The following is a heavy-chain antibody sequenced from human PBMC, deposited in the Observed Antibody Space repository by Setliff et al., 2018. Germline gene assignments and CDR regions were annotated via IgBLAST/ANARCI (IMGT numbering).Heavy chain of an antibody. J-gene: IGHJ4*01. CDR2: VRFDGSYK. CDR3: AKEIQPRRGPVYDSSGLAFDY. V-gene: IGHV3-30*02. Sequence: GESLKISCAASGFVFGTYGMHWVRQAPGKGLDWVASVRFDGSYKVYADSVKGRFTISRDDSQNTVSLQMSSLRAEDTAVYYCAKEIQPRRGPVYDSSGLAFDYWGQGTLVTVSS. D-gene: IGHD3-22*01. CDR1: GFVFGTYG.